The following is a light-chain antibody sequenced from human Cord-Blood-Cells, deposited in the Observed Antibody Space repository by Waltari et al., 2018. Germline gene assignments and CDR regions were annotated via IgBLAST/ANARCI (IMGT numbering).Light chain of an antibody. Sequence: IVLTQSTATLSVSPGERATLPCRASQSVSRNLAWYQQKPGQAPRLLISGASTRATGIPARFSGSGSGTEFTLTISSLQSEDFAVYYCQQYNNWSFTFGPGTKVDIK. CDR3: QQYNNWSFT. CDR1: QSVSRN. V-gene: IGKV3-15*01. J-gene: IGKJ3*01. CDR2: GAS.